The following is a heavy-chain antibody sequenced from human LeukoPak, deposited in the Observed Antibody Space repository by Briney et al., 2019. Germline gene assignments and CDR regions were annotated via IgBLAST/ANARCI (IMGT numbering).Heavy chain of an antibody. D-gene: IGHD3-3*01. V-gene: IGHV3-9*01. CDR1: GFTFDDYA. Sequence: GGSLRLSCAASGFTFDDYAMHWVRQAPGNGLEWVSGISWNSGSIGYADSVKGRFTISRDNAKNSLYLQMNSLRAEDTALYYCAKDRSYDFWSGYIDYWGQGTLVTVSS. CDR2: ISWNSGSI. J-gene: IGHJ4*02. CDR3: AKDRSYDFWSGYIDY.